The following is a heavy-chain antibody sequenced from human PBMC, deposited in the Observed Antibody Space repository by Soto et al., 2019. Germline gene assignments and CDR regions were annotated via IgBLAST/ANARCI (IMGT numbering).Heavy chain of an antibody. CDR3: ARAGRNYYGSGRRGYYGMDV. Sequence: SETLSLTCTVSGGSISSSSYYWGWIRQPPGKGLEWIGSISSSGSTYYKPSLKSRVAISVDTSKNQFSLKLSSVTAADTAVYYCARAGRNYYGSGRRGYYGMDVWGQGTTVTVSS. J-gene: IGHJ6*02. CDR1: GGSISSSSYY. CDR2: ISSSGST. D-gene: IGHD3-10*01. V-gene: IGHV4-39*07.